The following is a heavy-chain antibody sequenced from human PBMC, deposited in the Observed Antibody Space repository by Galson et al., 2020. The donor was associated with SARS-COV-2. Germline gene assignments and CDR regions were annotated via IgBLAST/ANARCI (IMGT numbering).Heavy chain of an antibody. V-gene: IGHV3-64D*08. J-gene: IGHJ6*02. CDR2: ISSNGGNT. CDR3: VRNVVPAATLYYYGLDV. Sequence: TGGSLRLSCSASGFTFSTYPMHWVRQAPGKGLEYVSAISSNGGNTYNANSVKGRFTISRDNSKNTLYLQMSSLRPEDTAVYYCVRNVVPAATLYYYGLDVWGQGTTVTVSS. D-gene: IGHD2-2*01. CDR1: GFTFSTYP.